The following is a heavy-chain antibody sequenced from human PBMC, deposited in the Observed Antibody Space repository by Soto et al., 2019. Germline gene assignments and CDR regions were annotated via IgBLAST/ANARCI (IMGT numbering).Heavy chain of an antibody. J-gene: IGHJ6*02. V-gene: IGHV1-69*01. CDR2: IMPISETT. Sequence: QVPLVQSGAEVKKPGSSVKVSCKASGGTFSSYAISWVRQAPGQGLEWMGGIMPISETTNYAQKFQGRVTITADESKSTAYMELSSLRSEDTAVYYCARSQGSSTSLEIYYYYYYGMDVWGQGTTVTVSS. D-gene: IGHD2-2*01. CDR3: ARSQGSSTSLEIYYYYYYGMDV. CDR1: GGTFSSYA.